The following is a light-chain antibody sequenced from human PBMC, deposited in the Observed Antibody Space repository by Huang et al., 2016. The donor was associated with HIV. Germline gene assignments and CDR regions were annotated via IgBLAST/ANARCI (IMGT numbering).Light chain of an antibody. Sequence: EIVLTQSPGTLSLSPGERATLSCRASQSFSSNYLAWYQQKPGQAPRLLIYGASNRATGIPDRFSGSGSGTDFTLIISRLEPEDFAVYYCQQYGSSVVTFGQGTKVEVK. V-gene: IGKV3-20*01. CDR1: QSFSSNY. J-gene: IGKJ1*01. CDR2: GAS. CDR3: QQYGSSVVT.